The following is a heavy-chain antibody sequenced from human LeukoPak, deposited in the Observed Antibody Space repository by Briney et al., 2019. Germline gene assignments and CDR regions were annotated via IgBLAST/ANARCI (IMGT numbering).Heavy chain of an antibody. V-gene: IGHV3-23*01. CDR3: AKDLTCGDYVGDAFDI. CDR1: GFTFSSYA. CDR2: ISGSGGST. Sequence: GGSLRLSCAASGFTFSSYAMSWVRQAPGKGLEWVSAISGSGGSTYYADSVKGRFTISRDNSKNTLYLQMNSLRAEDTAVYYCAKDLTCGDYVGDAFDIWGQGAMVTVSS. J-gene: IGHJ3*02. D-gene: IGHD4-17*01.